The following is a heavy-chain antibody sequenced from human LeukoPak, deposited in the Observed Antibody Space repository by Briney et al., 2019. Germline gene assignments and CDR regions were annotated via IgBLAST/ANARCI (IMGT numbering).Heavy chain of an antibody. CDR2: ISTGGNYR. D-gene: IGHD5-12*01. V-gene: IGHV3-21*01. CDR3: ARSPSGYFYDY. Sequence: GGCLRLSCAASGFTFSNYGMNWGRQAPGKGLEWVSSISTGGNYRYYADSVKGRFTISRDNAKNSLYLQVNSLRAEDTAVYYCARSPSGYFYDYWGRGTLATVPS. J-gene: IGHJ4*02. CDR1: GFTFSNYG.